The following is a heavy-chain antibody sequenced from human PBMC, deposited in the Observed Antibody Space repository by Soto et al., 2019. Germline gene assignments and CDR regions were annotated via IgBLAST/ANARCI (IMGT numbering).Heavy chain of an antibody. CDR1: GGSISSYY. D-gene: IGHD6-13*01. J-gene: IGHJ4*02. CDR3: ARGSTRYTNSWYNY. V-gene: IGHV4-59*01. CDR2: IYYSGST. Sequence: SETLSLTCTVSGGSISSYYWSWIRQPPGKGLEWIGYIYYSGSTNYNPSLKSRVTISVDTSKNQFSLKLSSVTAADTAVYYCARGSTRYTNSWYNYWGQGTLVTVSS.